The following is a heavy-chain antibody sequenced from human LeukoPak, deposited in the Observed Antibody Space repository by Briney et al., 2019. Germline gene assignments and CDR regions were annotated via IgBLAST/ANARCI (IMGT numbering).Heavy chain of an antibody. CDR2: INSDASST. Sequence: GGSLRLSCAASGFTFSSYWMHWVRQAPGTGLVWVSRINSDASSTNYADSVKGRFTISRDNAKNTLYLQMNSLRAEDTVVYYCARDIHSGFDQWGQGTLVTVSS. J-gene: IGHJ5*02. D-gene: IGHD5-12*01. CDR3: ARDIHSGFDQ. CDR1: GFTFSSYW. V-gene: IGHV3-74*01.